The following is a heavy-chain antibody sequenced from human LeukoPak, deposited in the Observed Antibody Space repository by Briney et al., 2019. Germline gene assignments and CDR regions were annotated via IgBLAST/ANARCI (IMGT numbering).Heavy chain of an antibody. D-gene: IGHD3-22*01. V-gene: IGHV3-7*01. CDR1: GFTFSSTW. CDR3: ARDLLGYNYHYMDV. Sequence: PGGSLRLSCAASGFTFSSTWMSWVRQAPGKGLEWVANIKQDGSEKYYVDSVKGRFTISRDNAKNSLYLQMNSLRAEDTAVYYCARDLLGYNYHYMDVWGKGTTVTVSS. CDR2: IKQDGSEK. J-gene: IGHJ6*03.